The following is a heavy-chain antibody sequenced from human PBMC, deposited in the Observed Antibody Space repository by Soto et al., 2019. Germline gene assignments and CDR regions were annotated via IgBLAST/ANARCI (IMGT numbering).Heavy chain of an antibody. Sequence: ASVKVSCKASGYSFATSGISWDRQAPGQGLEWMGWISAYNGNTNYEQKHQDRVTMTTDTPTSTAYLELRSLRSDDTAVSYCARAGHYYDISGYATWGQGTLVTVSS. D-gene: IGHD3-22*01. CDR3: ARAGHYYDISGYAT. J-gene: IGHJ5*02. V-gene: IGHV1-18*01. CDR2: ISAYNGNT. CDR1: GYSFATSG.